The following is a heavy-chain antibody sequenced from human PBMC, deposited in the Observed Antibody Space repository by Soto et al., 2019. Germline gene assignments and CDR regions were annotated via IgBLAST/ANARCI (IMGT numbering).Heavy chain of an antibody. V-gene: IGHV3-23*01. Sequence: EVQLLESGGGLVQPGGSLRLSCAASGFTFSSYAMSWVRQATGKGLEWVSAISGSGGSTYYADSVKGLFTISRDTSKNTLYLQMNSLRAEDTAVYYCAKDLTYYYDGSGYGDGMDVWGQGTTVTVSS. CDR3: AKDLTYYYDGSGYGDGMDV. D-gene: IGHD3-22*01. CDR2: ISGSGGST. CDR1: GFTFSSYA. J-gene: IGHJ6*02.